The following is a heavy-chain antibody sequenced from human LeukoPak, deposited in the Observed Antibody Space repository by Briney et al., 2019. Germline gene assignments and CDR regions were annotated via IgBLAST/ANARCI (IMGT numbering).Heavy chain of an antibody. CDR2: ISWNSGSI. Sequence: GGSLRLSCAASGFTFDDYAMHWVRQALGKGLEWVSGISWNSGSIGYADSVKGRFTISRDNAKNSLYLQMNSLRAEDTAVYYCARDYIASGAYWGQGTLVTVSS. CDR1: GFTFDDYA. D-gene: IGHD6-25*01. CDR3: ARDYIASGAY. V-gene: IGHV3-9*01. J-gene: IGHJ4*02.